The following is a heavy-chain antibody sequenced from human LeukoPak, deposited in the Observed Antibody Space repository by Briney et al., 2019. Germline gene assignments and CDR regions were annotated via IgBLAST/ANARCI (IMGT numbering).Heavy chain of an antibody. V-gene: IGHV4-31*03. Sequence: SETLSLTCTVSGASMGIGGFYWSWIRQHPGKGLEWIGYIYYTGSTYYNPSLKSRVTISQETSKNQFSLRLSSVSAADTAVYYCARCITSRAGLDYWGQGTLVTVSS. D-gene: IGHD2-8*01. CDR2: IYYTGST. CDR3: ARCITSRAGLDY. J-gene: IGHJ4*02. CDR1: GASMGIGGFY.